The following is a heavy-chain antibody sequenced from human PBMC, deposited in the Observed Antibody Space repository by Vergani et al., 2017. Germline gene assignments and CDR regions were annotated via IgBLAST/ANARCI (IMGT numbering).Heavy chain of an antibody. J-gene: IGHJ5*02. CDR1: GGSISSYY. CDR2: IYTSGST. Sequence: QVQLQESGPGLVKPSETLSLTCTVSGGSISSYYWSWIRQPAGKGLEWIGRIYTSGSTNYNPSLKSRVTMSVDTSKNQFSLKLSSVTAADTAVYYCARDISELSLYWFDPWGQGTLVTVSS. D-gene: IGHD3-16*02. CDR3: ARDISELSLYWFDP. V-gene: IGHV4-4*07.